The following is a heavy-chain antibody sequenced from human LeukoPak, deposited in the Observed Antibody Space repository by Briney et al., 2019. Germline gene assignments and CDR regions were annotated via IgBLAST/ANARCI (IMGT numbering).Heavy chain of an antibody. Sequence: KPSETLSLTCAVYGVSFSGYYWSWIRQPPGKGLEWIGEINHSGSTNYNPSLKSRVTISVDTSKNQFSLKLSSVTAADTAVYYCARGTRDFDYWGQGTLVTVSS. CDR2: INHSGST. CDR3: ARGTRDFDY. V-gene: IGHV4-34*01. CDR1: GVSFSGYY. J-gene: IGHJ4*02.